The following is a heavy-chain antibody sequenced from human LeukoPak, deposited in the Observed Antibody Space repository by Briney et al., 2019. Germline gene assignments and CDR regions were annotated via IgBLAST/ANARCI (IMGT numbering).Heavy chain of an antibody. CDR3: ARVAPRGYDFWSGLTGRGAFDI. CDR2: ISSSSSTI. J-gene: IGHJ3*02. CDR1: RFTFTNYS. D-gene: IGHD3-3*01. V-gene: IGHV3-48*01. Sequence: PGGSLRLSCAASRFTFTNYSMNWVRQAPGKGLEWVSYISSSSSTIYYADSVKGRFTISRDNAKNSLYLQMNSLRAEDTAVYYCARVAPRGYDFWSGLTGRGAFDIWGQGTMVTVSS.